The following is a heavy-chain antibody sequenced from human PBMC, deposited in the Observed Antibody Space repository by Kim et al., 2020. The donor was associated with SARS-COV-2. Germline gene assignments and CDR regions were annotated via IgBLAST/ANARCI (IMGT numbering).Heavy chain of an antibody. Sequence: AETLSLTCTVSGGSISSDYWSWIRQPPGKGLEWIGYIYYSGSTNYNRSLKSRVTISVDTSKNQFSLKLSSVTAADTAVYYCSGGGIAVFGVVNAIDYWG. V-gene: IGHV4-59*13. J-gene: IGHJ4*01. CDR3: SGGGIAVFGVVNAIDY. CDR1: GGSISSDY. D-gene: IGHD3-3*01. CDR2: IYYSGST.